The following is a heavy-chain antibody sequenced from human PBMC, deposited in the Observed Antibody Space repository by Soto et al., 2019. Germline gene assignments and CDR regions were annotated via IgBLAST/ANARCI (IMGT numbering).Heavy chain of an antibody. Sequence: QVQLVQSGAEVKKPGASVKVSCKASGYTFTGYYVHWVRQAPGQGLEWMGWINPKTGDTHYGQNFEGWVTMTRDTPISTLYMEVRRLTTDDTAVYYCARAGGVSGDYDYWGQGTLVLVSS. CDR2: INPKTGDT. D-gene: IGHD4-17*01. CDR3: ARAGGVSGDYDY. J-gene: IGHJ4*02. CDR1: GYTFTGYY. V-gene: IGHV1-2*04.